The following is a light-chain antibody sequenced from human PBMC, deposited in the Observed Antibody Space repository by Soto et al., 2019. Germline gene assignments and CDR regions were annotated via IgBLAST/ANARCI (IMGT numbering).Light chain of an antibody. J-gene: IGLJ1*01. CDR2: DVS. CDR3: SSYTRSGCYV. V-gene: IGLV2-14*03. Sequence: QSALTQPASVSGSPGQSITISCTGTSSDVGGYNFVSWYQHHPGKAPKLMIFDVSNRPSRVSNRFSGSKSGNTASLTISGLQPEDEADYYCSSYTRSGCYVFGTGT. CDR1: SSDVGGYNF.